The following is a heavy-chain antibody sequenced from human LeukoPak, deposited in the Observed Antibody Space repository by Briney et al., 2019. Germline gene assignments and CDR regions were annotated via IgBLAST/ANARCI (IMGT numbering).Heavy chain of an antibody. V-gene: IGHV3-33*06. D-gene: IGHD6-19*01. J-gene: IGHJ4*02. CDR3: AKPLSGWYSFDY. Sequence: GGSLRLSCAASGFTFSSYGMHWVRQAPGKGLEWVAVIWYDGSNKYYADSVKGRFTISRDNSKNTLYLQMSSLRAEDTAVYYCAKPLSGWYSFDYWGQGTLVTVSS. CDR1: GFTFSSYG. CDR2: IWYDGSNK.